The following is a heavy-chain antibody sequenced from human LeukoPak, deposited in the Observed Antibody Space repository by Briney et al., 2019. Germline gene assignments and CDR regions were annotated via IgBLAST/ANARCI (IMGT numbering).Heavy chain of an antibody. Sequence: SETLSLTCTVSGYSISSGYYWGWIRQPPGKGLEWIGSIYHSGSTYYNPSLKSRVTISVDTPKNQFSLKLSSVTAADTAVYYCARKRPTIFGVVTWFDPWGQGTLVTVSS. J-gene: IGHJ5*02. CDR2: IYHSGST. CDR3: ARKRPTIFGVVTWFDP. CDR1: GYSISSGYY. V-gene: IGHV4-38-2*02. D-gene: IGHD3-3*01.